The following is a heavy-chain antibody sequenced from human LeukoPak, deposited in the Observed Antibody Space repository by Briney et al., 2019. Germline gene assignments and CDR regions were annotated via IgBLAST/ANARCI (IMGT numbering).Heavy chain of an antibody. CDR3: AITYSSGWYEYFQH. V-gene: IGHV3-11*01. CDR1: GFTFSDYY. D-gene: IGHD6-13*01. J-gene: IGHJ1*01. Sequence: GGSLRLSCAASGFTFSDYYMSWIRQAPGKGLEWVSYISSSGSTIYYADSVKGRFTISRDNAKNSLYLQMNSLRAEDTALYYCAITYSSGWYEYFQHWGQGTLVTVSS. CDR2: ISSSGSTI.